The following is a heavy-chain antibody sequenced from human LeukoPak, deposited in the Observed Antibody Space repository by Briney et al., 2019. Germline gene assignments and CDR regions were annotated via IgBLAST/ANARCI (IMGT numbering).Heavy chain of an antibody. D-gene: IGHD3-16*01. J-gene: IGHJ4*02. V-gene: IGHV3-30*03. CDR2: VSYDGSNK. CDR3: ARSRGPNTFGGVHDY. CDR1: GFTFSSYS. Sequence: GGSLRLSCAASGFTFSSYSMNWVRQAPGKGLEWVAVVSYDGSNKYYADSVKGRFTISRDNSKNTLYLQMNSLRAEDTAVYYCARSRGPNTFGGVHDYWGQGTLVTVSS.